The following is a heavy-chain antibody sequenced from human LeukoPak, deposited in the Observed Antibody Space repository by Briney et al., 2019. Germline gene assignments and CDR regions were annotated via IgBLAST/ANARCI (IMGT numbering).Heavy chain of an antibody. CDR2: ISSSSATI. CDR3: ARWEGWQLVPNYYGMDV. D-gene: IGHD6-13*01. Sequence: PGGSLRLSCEGSGFSLSAYNMNWVRQAPGKGLESVSYISSSSATIFYADSVKGRFTISRDNAKNSLYLQMNSLRAEDTAVYYCARWEGWQLVPNYYGMDVWGQGTTVTVSS. V-gene: IGHV3-48*04. CDR1: GFSLSAYN. J-gene: IGHJ6*02.